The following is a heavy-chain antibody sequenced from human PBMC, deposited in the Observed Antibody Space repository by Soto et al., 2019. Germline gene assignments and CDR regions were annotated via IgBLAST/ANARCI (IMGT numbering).Heavy chain of an antibody. V-gene: IGHV2-5*02. CDR2: IDWDEAE. D-gene: IGHD3-3*01. Sequence: QITLMESGPTLVNPTQTLTLTCTFSGFSLSTSEVGVGWVRQPPGKALQWVALIDWDEAERYNPSLKSRVTSTKGTATNQGGRSMTNMGPADTGTYDWVDRPTNHDPRSGHYTYLDRWGQGTLVTVSS. CDR1: GFSLSTSEVG. J-gene: IGHJ5*02. CDR3: VDRPTNHDPRSGHYTYLDR.